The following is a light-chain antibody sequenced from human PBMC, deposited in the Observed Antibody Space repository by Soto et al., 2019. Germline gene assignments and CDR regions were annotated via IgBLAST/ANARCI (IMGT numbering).Light chain of an antibody. Sequence: EIVVTQSPATLSVSPGERATLSCRASQSVSNSLAWYQQKPGQAPRLLIYETSTRATGIPARFSGSGSGTEFTLTISSLQSEDFALYYCQQYKTWPPITFGQGTRLEIK. CDR2: ETS. V-gene: IGKV3-15*01. CDR1: QSVSNS. J-gene: IGKJ5*01. CDR3: QQYKTWPPIT.